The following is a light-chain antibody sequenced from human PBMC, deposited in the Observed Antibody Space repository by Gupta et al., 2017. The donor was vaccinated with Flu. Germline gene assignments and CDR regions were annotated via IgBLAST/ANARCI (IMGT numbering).Light chain of an antibody. J-gene: IGLJ3*02. CDR3: QSYDSSLSGSV. V-gene: IGLV1-40*01. CDR2: GNS. Sequence: QSVLTQPLSLSGAPGQRVTMSCAGRISNIGAGYDVHWYQQLPGTAPKLLIYGNSNRPSGVPDRFSGSKSGTSASLAITGLQAEDEADYYCQSYDSSLSGSVFGGGTKLTVL. CDR1: ISNIGAGYD.